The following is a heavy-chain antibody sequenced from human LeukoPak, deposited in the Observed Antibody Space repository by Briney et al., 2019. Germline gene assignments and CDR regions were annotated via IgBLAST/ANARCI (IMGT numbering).Heavy chain of an antibody. V-gene: IGHV1-2*02. CDR3: ARDLGYNWNDGIDY. J-gene: IGHJ4*02. CDR1: GYTFTGYY. CDR2: INPNSGGT. D-gene: IGHD1-1*01. Sequence: GASVKVSCKASGYTFTGYYMHWVRQAPGQGLEWMGWINPNSGGTNYAQKFQGRVTMTRDTSISTAYMELSRLRSDDTAVYYCARDLGYNWNDGIDYWGQGTLVTVSS.